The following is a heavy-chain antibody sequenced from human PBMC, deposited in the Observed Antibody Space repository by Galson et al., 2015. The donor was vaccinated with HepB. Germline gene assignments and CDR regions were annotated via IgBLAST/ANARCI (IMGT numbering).Heavy chain of an antibody. CDR2: IDWDDDK. V-gene: IGHV2-70*11. CDR3: ARNTLAAAGTDY. CDR1: GFSLSTSGMC. J-gene: IGHJ4*02. D-gene: IGHD6-13*01. Sequence: PALVKPTQTLTLTCTFSGFSLSTSGMCVGWIRQPPGKALEWLARIDWDDDKYYSTSLKTRLTISKDTSKNQVVLTMTNMDPVDTATYYCARNTLAAAGTDYWGQGTLVTVSS.